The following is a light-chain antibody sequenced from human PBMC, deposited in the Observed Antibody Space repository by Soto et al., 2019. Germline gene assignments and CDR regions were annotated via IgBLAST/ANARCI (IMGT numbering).Light chain of an antibody. CDR1: SSDVGNYNF. J-gene: IGLJ2*01. CDR3: SSYTITSTVL. V-gene: IGLV2-14*03. Sequence: QSALTQPASVSGSPGQSITISCTGTSSDVGNYNFVSWYLQHPGEAPKLIIYDVSNRPSGVSNRFSGSKSGNTASLTISGLQPEDEADYYCSSYTITSTVLFGGGTKLTVL. CDR2: DVS.